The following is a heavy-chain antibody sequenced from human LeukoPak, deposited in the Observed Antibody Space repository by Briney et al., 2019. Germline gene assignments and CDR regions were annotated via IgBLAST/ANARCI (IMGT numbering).Heavy chain of an antibody. V-gene: IGHV4-39*01. Sequence: SETLSLTCTVSGGSISSSSYYWGWIRQPPGKGLEWIGSIYYSGSTYYNPSLKSRVTISVDTSKNQFSLKLSPVTAADTAVYYCARRRMANPFDYWGQGTLVTVSS. CDR3: ARRRMANPFDY. D-gene: IGHD5-24*01. CDR2: IYYSGST. J-gene: IGHJ4*02. CDR1: GGSISSSSYY.